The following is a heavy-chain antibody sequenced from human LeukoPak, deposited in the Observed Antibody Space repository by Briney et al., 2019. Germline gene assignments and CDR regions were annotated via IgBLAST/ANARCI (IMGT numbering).Heavy chain of an antibody. CDR2: IHPGHSDI. CDR1: GSSFMYYW. J-gene: IGHJ4*02. D-gene: IGHD4-23*01. CDR3: ANFYGDKNSDFAY. V-gene: IGHV5-51*01. Sequence: GASPQISCKASGSSFMYYWIGWLRQMPGKGLEWMAIIHPGHSDIRYSPSFEGQVTISADKSISTAYLQWSSLKASDSAMYYCANFYGDKNSDFAYWGQGTLVTVSS.